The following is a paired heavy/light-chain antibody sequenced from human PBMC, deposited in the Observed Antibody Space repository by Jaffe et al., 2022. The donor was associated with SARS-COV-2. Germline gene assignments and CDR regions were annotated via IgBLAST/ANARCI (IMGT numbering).Heavy chain of an antibody. CDR2: IYSGANT. D-gene: IGHD3-22*01. CDR1: GFTVRSNY. V-gene: IGHV3-53*01. J-gene: IGHJ4*02. Sequence: EVQLVESGGGLIQPGGSLRLSCGASGFTVRSNYMSWVRQAPGKGLEWVSVIYSGANTYYAESVKGRFTISRDNSKNTLILQMNSLRAEDTAIYYCAAHSTGYFYFDFWGQGALVTVSS. CDR3: AAHSTGYFYFDF.
Light chain of an antibody. CDR2: GAS. V-gene: IGKV3D-15*01. Sequence: IVMTQSPATLSVSPGERATLSCRASQSVSSNLAWYQQKPGQAPRLLIYGASTRATGIPARFSGSGSGTEFTLTISSLQSEDFALYYCQHFNNWPLTFGGGTKVEIK. CDR3: QHFNNWPLT. CDR1: QSVSSN. J-gene: IGKJ4*01.